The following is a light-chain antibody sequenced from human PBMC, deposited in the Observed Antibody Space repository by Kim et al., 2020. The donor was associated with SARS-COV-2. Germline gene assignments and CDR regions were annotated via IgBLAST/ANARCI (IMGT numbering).Light chain of an antibody. CDR1: QSINSNF. CDR3: QHCGSSPRS. V-gene: IGKV3-20*01. Sequence: SPGEGATLSCRASQSINSNFLVWYQQKPGQAPRLLIYGASSRATGSPDRFSGSGSGTDFTLTISRLQPEDFAVYYCQHCGSSPRSFGGGTKVDIK. J-gene: IGKJ4*01. CDR2: GAS.